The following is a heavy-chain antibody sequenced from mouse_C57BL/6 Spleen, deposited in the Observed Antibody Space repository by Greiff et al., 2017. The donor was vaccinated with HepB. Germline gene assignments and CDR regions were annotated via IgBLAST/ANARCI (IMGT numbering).Heavy chain of an antibody. CDR3: ARDYYGYAMDY. CDR2: IWCVGST. Sequence: QVQLQQSGPGLVAPSQSLSITCTVSGFSLTSYGVDWVRQSPGKGLEWLGVIWCVGSTNYNSALKSRLSISKDNSQSQVFLKMNSLQTDDTAMYYCARDYYGYAMDYWGQGTSVTVSS. D-gene: IGHD1-1*01. J-gene: IGHJ4*01. CDR1: GFSLTSYG. V-gene: IGHV2-6*01.